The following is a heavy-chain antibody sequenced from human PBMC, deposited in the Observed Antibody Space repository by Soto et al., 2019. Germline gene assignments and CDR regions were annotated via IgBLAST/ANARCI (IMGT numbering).Heavy chain of an antibody. D-gene: IGHD2-15*01. J-gene: IGHJ6*02. CDR3: VEGWVASGNQSYRVDF. CDR2: ICYDGSKK. Sequence: GGSLRLSCAASGFTFGSYGMDWVRQAPGKGLEWVAAICYDGSKKYYADSVKGRFTTSRENSKSTLYLQMNGLSAEESAVFYFVEGWVASGNQSYRVDFWGQGTPVTVSS. CDR1: GFTFGSYG. V-gene: IGHV3-30*02.